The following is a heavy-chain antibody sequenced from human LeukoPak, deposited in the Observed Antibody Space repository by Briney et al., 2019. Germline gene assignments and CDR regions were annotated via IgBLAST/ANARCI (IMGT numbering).Heavy chain of an antibody. Sequence: GGSLRLSCAASGFTFSTYAIHWVRQAPGKGLEWVAVVSHDGTNSFYADSVRGRFTISRDNSENPLYMQLNSLRPEDTAVYYCAREAYSSFWRGYSHWFDPWGLGTLVTVSS. CDR1: GFTFSTYA. J-gene: IGHJ5*02. CDR2: VSHDGTNS. CDR3: AREAYSSFWRGYSHWFDP. V-gene: IGHV3-30*04. D-gene: IGHD3-3*01.